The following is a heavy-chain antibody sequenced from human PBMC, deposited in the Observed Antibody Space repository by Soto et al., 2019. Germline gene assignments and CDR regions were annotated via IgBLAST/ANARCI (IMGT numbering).Heavy chain of an antibody. Sequence: RGSLRLSCAASGFTFSSYSMNWVRQAPGKGLEWVSYISSSSSTIYYADSVKGRFTISRDNAKNSLYLQMNSLRAEDTAVYYCARGPPYYYGSGGGYMDVWGKGTTVTVSS. CDR2: ISSSSSTI. J-gene: IGHJ6*03. D-gene: IGHD3-10*01. CDR1: GFTFSSYS. CDR3: ARGPPYYYGSGGGYMDV. V-gene: IGHV3-48*01.